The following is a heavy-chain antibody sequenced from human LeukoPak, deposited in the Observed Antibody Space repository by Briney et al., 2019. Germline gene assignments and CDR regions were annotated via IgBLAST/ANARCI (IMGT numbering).Heavy chain of an antibody. D-gene: IGHD3-22*01. CDR1: EYTYTGYY. V-gene: IGHV1-2*02. CDR3: ARTHYDSSGYYSVQLFDY. Sequence: GASVKVSCKASEYTYTGYYMHWVRQAPGQGLEWMGWINPNSGGTNYAQKFQGRVTMTRDTSISTAYMELSRLRSDDTAVYYCARTHYDSSGYYSVQLFDYWGQGTLVTVSS. CDR2: INPNSGGT. J-gene: IGHJ4*02.